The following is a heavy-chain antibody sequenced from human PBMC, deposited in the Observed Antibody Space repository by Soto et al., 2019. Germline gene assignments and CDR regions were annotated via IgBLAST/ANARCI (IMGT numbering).Heavy chain of an antibody. CDR3: ARALITKVDY. D-gene: IGHD3-10*01. V-gene: IGHV4-30-2*01. CDR2: IYHSGST. J-gene: IGHJ4*02. CDR1: GGSISSGGYS. Sequence: SETLSLTCTVSGGSISSGGYSWSWIRQPPGKGLEWIGYIYHSGSTYYNPSLKSRVTISVDRSKNQFSLKLSSVTAADTAVYYCARALITKVDYWGQGTLVTVSS.